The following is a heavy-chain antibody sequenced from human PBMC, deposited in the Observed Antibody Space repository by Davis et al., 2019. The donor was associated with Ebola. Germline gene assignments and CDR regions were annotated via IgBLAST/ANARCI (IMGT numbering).Heavy chain of an antibody. Sequence: PGGSLRLSCAASGFTFNNYAMNWVRRAPGKGLEWVSVISGSGDNTNYADSVKGRFTISRDNSKNTLFLQMNSLRAEDTAVYYCVKPMDSRGSFYYYYGMDVWGKGTAVTVSS. D-gene: IGHD3-22*01. J-gene: IGHJ6*04. CDR1: GFTFNNYA. CDR3: VKPMDSRGSFYYYYGMDV. CDR2: ISGSGDNT. V-gene: IGHV3-23*01.